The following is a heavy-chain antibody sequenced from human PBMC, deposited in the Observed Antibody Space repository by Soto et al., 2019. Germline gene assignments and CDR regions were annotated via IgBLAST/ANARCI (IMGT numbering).Heavy chain of an antibody. D-gene: IGHD1-1*01. J-gene: IGHJ4*02. CDR3: ARDGGSLQPYYFDY. CDR2: ISSSGSTI. V-gene: IGHV3-48*03. Sequence: PGGSLRLSCAASGSTFSRYEMNWVRQAPGKGLEWVSCISSSGSTIYYADSVKGRFTISRDNAKNSLYLQMNSLRAEDTAVYYCARDGGSLQPYYFDYWGQGTLVTVSS. CDR1: GSTFSRYE.